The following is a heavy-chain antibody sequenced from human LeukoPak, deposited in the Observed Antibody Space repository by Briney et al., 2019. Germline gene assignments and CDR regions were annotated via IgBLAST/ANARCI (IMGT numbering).Heavy chain of an antibody. CDR3: ARSRRDGYKRLDY. CDR2: INPNSGGT. CDR1: GYTFTGYY. Sequence: ASVKVSCKASGYTFTGYYMHWVRQAPGQGLEWMGWINPNSGGTNYAQKFQGRVTMTRDTSISTAYMELSRLRSDDTAVYYCARSRRDGYKRLDYWGQGTLVTVSS. V-gene: IGHV1-2*02. D-gene: IGHD5-24*01. J-gene: IGHJ4*02.